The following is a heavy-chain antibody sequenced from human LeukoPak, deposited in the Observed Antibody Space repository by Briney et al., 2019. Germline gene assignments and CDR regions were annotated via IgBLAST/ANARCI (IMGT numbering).Heavy chain of an antibody. CDR2: IYPGDSDT. V-gene: IGHV5-51*01. Sequence: GESLKISCKGSGYSFTSYWIGWVRQMPGKGLEWMGIIYPGDSDTRYSPSFQGQVTISADKSISTAYLQWSSLKASDTAMYYCARQGCSSTSCFHFDYWGQGTLVTVSS. CDR3: ARQGCSSTSCFHFDY. CDR1: GYSFTSYW. D-gene: IGHD2-2*01. J-gene: IGHJ4*02.